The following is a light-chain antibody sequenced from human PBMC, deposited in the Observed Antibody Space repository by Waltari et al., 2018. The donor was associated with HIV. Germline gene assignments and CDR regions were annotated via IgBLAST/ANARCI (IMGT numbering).Light chain of an antibody. CDR1: SSEIGAYDS. CDR3: SSYGDSLRVL. V-gene: IGLV2-8*01. Sequence: QSALTQPPSAPGSLGQSVTISCTGSSSEIGAYDSVSWFQQHPRSAPKLLLYEVTRRPSTVSDRFSGSRSGSTAFLTVAGLQPDDEATYFCSSYGDSLRVLFGGGTNVTVL. J-gene: IGLJ3*02. CDR2: EVT.